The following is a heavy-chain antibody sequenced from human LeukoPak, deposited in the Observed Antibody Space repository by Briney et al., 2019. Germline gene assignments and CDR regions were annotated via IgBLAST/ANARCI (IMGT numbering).Heavy chain of an antibody. D-gene: IGHD3-16*02. CDR2: IRSKAYGGTT. CDR1: GFTFGDYA. V-gene: IGHV3-49*03. CDR3: TREWGLATYDYVWGSYRFALKNPEKLQDFDY. Sequence: GGSLRLSCTASGFTFGDYAMSWFRQAPGKGLEWVGFIRSKAYGGTTEYAASVKGRFTISRDDSKSIAYLQMNSLKTEDTAVYYCTREWGLATYDYVWGSYRFALKNPEKLQDFDYWGQGTLVTVSS. J-gene: IGHJ4*02.